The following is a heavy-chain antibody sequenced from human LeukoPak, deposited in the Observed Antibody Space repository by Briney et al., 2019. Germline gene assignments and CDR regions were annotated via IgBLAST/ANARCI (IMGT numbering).Heavy chain of an antibody. Sequence: KPSETLSLTCAVSGGSFSGYYWSWIRQPPGKGLEWIGEINHSGSTKYNPSPKSRVTISVDTFKNQFSLKLSSVTAADTAVYYCARERPSYYDILTGYYPRSLPYYFDYWGQGTLVTVSS. CDR2: INHSGST. V-gene: IGHV4-34*01. D-gene: IGHD3-9*01. CDR3: ARERPSYYDILTGYYPRSLPYYFDY. J-gene: IGHJ4*02. CDR1: GGSFSGYY.